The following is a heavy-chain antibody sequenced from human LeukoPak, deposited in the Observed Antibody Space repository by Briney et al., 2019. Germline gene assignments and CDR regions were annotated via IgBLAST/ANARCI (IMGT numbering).Heavy chain of an antibody. J-gene: IGHJ5*02. D-gene: IGHD2-2*01. Sequence: PGGSLRLSCAASGFTFSTYWMSWVRQAPGKGLEWVANIKQDGSGQFYVDSVKGRFTISRDNAKNSLYLQMNNLRGEDTAVYYCARGRKVPAAMGNWFDPWGQGTLVTVSS. CDR1: GFTFSTYW. CDR2: IKQDGSGQ. V-gene: IGHV3-7*01. CDR3: ARGRKVPAAMGNWFDP.